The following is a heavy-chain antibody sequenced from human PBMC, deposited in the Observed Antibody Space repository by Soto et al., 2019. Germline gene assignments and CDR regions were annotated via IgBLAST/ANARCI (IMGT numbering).Heavy chain of an antibody. CDR1: GYTFTSYG. D-gene: IGHD3-3*01. CDR3: ARTYYDFWSGYSPEDY. Sequence: AASVKVSCKASGYTFTSYGISWVRQAPGQGLEWMGWISAYNGNTNYAQKLQGRVTMTTDTSTSTAYMELRSLRSDDTAVYYCARTYYDFWSGYSPEDYWGQGTLVTVSS. V-gene: IGHV1-18*01. J-gene: IGHJ4*02. CDR2: ISAYNGNT.